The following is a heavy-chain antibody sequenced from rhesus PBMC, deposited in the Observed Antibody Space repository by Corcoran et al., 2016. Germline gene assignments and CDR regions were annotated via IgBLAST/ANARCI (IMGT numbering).Heavy chain of an antibody. V-gene: IGHV4-173*01. CDR1: GGSISSAY. D-gene: IGHD3-9*01. Sequence: QLQLQESGPGLVKPSETLSLTCAVSGGSISSAYWSWIRQPPGKGLEWIGQVSGRMGSTDDNPALKSRVTISTDTSKNQCSLKLNSVTAADTAVYYCARVDGYNSLDYWGQGVLVTVSS. J-gene: IGHJ4*01. CDR2: VSGRMGST. CDR3: ARVDGYNSLDY.